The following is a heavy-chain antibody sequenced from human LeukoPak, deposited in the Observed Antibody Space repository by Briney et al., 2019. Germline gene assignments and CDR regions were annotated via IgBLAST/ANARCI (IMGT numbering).Heavy chain of an antibody. CDR1: GFTFSSYE. CDR3: ARAPTGTVY. CDR2: ISSSGSTI. Sequence: PGGSLRLSCAASGFTFSSYEMNWVRQAPGKGLEWISYISSSGSTIYYADSVKGRFTNSRDNAKNSLYLQMNSLRAEDTAVYYCARAPTGTVYWGQGTLVTVSS. V-gene: IGHV3-48*03. D-gene: IGHD1-1*01. J-gene: IGHJ4*02.